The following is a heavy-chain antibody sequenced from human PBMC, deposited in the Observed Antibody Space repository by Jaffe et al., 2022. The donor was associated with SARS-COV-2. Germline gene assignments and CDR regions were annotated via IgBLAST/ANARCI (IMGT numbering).Heavy chain of an antibody. D-gene: IGHD6-19*01. V-gene: IGHV3-23*01. CDR3: AKDPPGAVAARFWYFDL. CDR2: ISGSGGST. CDR1: GFTFSSYA. Sequence: EVQLLESGGGLVQPGGSLRLSCAASGFTFSSYAMSWVRQAPGKGLEWVSAISGSGGSTYYADSVKGRFTISRDNSKNTLYLQMNSLRAEDTAVYYCAKDPPGAVAARFWYFDLWGRGTLVTVSS. J-gene: IGHJ2*01.